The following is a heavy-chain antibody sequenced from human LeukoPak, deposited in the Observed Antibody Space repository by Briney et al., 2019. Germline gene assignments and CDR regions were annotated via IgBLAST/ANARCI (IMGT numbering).Heavy chain of an antibody. CDR3: ARIAVAGHNWFDP. J-gene: IGHJ5*02. CDR1: GYTFTGYY. Sequence: ASVKVSCKASGYTFTGYYMHWVRQAPGQGLEWMEWINPNSGGTNYAQKFQGRVTMTRDTSISTAYMELSRLRSDDTAVYYCARIAVAGHNWFDPWGQGTLVTVSS. CDR2: INPNSGGT. D-gene: IGHD6-19*01. V-gene: IGHV1-2*02.